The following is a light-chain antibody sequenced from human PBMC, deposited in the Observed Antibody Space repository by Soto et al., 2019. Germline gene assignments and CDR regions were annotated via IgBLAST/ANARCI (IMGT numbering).Light chain of an antibody. Sequence: DIQLTQSPSFLSASVGDRVTITCRASQGISSYLAWYQQKPGKAPKLLISTASTLQSGVPSRFSGSGSGTEFTLTISSLQPEDFATYYCQQLNNYPRTFGPGTKVEIK. J-gene: IGKJ1*01. CDR3: QQLNNYPRT. V-gene: IGKV1-9*01. CDR1: QGISSY. CDR2: TAS.